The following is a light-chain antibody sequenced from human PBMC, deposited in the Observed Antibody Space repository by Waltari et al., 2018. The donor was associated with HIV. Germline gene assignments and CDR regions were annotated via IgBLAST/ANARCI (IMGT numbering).Light chain of an antibody. Sequence: DIQITPSPSSLSASLGDSLVIPCRASQALSTHLNWSQQKPGKAPVLLVSSAYTLQPGAHSRVRGAGSGSDFSLSISGLQTEDFATYCCQHSYGVPINLGPGT. J-gene: IGKJ3*01. CDR1: QALSTH. CDR2: SAY. CDR3: QHSYGVPIN. V-gene: IGKV1-39*01.